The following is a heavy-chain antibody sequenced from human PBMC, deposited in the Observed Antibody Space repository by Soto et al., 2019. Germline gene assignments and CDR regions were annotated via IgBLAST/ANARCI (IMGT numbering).Heavy chain of an antibody. V-gene: IGHV4-59*01. Sequence: SETLSLTCTVSGGSISSYYWSWIRQPPGKGLEWLGYIYYSGRTNYNPSLKSRVTISLDKSKSQFSLRLSSVTAADTAVYYCTREQSDDNYFDPWGQGTLVTVSS. J-gene: IGHJ5*02. D-gene: IGHD6-19*01. CDR3: TREQSDDNYFDP. CDR1: GGSISSYY. CDR2: IYYSGRT.